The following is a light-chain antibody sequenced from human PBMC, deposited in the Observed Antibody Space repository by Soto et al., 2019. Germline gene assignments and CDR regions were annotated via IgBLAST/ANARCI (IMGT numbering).Light chain of an antibody. CDR2: DVS. J-gene: IGLJ2*01. V-gene: IGLV2-11*01. Sequence: QSALTQPRSVSGSPGQSVTISCTGTSSDVGGFNYVSWYQQHPGKAPKLIIYDVSKWPSGVPDRFSGSKSGNTASLTISGLQPEDEADYYCCSYAGRYTSVFGGGTQLTVL. CDR3: CSYAGRYTSV. CDR1: SSDVGGFNY.